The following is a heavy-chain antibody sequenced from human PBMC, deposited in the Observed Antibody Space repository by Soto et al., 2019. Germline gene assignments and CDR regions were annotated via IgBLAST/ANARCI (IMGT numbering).Heavy chain of an antibody. CDR2: IIPFLSAT. CDR3: ARGEDAHGDFGSMDV. D-gene: IGHD4-17*01. CDR1: GGHFDRFA. V-gene: IGHV1-69*01. J-gene: IGHJ6*02. Sequence: QVQLVQFGAEVKKPGSSVKVSCRASGGHFDRFALSWLRQAHGQGLEWMGGIIPFLSATTYAHKFQGRVTITADESASTLYLELRSLTSDDTAVYYCARGEDAHGDFGSMDVWGQGTSVTVSS.